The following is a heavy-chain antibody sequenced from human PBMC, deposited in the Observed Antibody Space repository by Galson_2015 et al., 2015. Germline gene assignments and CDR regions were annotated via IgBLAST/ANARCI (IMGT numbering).Heavy chain of an antibody. D-gene: IGHD1-7*01. V-gene: IGHV3-48*01. CDR1: GFTFSSYS. CDR3: ARVWNYGAFDI. Sequence: LRLSCAASGFTFSSYSMNWVRQAPGKGLEWVSYISSSSSTIYYADSVKGRFTISRDNAKNSLYLQMNSLRAEDTAVYYCARVWNYGAFDIWGQGTMVTVSS. J-gene: IGHJ3*02. CDR2: ISSSSSTI.